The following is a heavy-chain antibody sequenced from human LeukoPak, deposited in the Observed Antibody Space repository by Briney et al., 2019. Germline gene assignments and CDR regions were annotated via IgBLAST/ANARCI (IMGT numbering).Heavy chain of an antibody. CDR3: ARAGGSSESNYFDP. J-gene: IGHJ5*02. V-gene: IGHV4-61*02. CDR1: GGSVSSGNYY. Sequence: SQTLSLTCTVSGGSVSSGNYYWSWIRQPAGKGLEWIGRIYTSGTTNYNPSLDSRITILLDTSKNQFSLKLSSVTAADTAVYYCARAGGSSESNYFDPWGQGTLATVSS. D-gene: IGHD1-7*01. CDR2: IYTSGTT.